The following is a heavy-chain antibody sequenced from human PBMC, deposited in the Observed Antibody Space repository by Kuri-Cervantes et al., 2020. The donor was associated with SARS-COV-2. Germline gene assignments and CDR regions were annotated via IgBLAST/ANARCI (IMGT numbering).Heavy chain of an antibody. CDR3: ARDPSGYYYYGMDV. CDR2: IYYSGST. D-gene: IGHD3-3*01. CDR1: GGSISSASYY. Sequence: SETLSLTCTVSGGSISSASYYWGWVRQPPGKGLEWIGSIYYSGSTNYNPSLKSRVTISVDTSKNQFSLKLSSVTAADTAVYYCARDPSGYYYYGMDVWGQGTTVTVSS. V-gene: IGHV4-39*07. J-gene: IGHJ6*02.